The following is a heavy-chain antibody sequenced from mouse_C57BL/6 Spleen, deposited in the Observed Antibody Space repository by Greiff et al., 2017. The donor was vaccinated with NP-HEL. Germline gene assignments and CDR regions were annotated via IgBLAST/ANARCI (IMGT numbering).Heavy chain of an antibody. V-gene: IGHV5-6*01. J-gene: IGHJ1*03. Sequence: EVQRVESGGDLVKPGGSLKLSCAASGFTFSSYGMSWVRQTPDKRLEWVATISSGGSYTYYPDSVKGRFTISRDNAKNTLYLQMSSLKSEDTAMYYCAREWGYGDGYYDWYFDVWGTGTTVTVSS. CDR1: GFTFSSYG. D-gene: IGHD2-3*01. CDR2: ISSGGSYT. CDR3: AREWGYGDGYYDWYFDV.